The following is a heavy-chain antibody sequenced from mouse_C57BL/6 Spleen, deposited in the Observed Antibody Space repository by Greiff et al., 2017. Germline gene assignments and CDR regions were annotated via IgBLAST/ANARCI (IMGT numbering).Heavy chain of an antibody. CDR1: GFTFSSYT. Sequence: EVKLMESGGGLVKPGGSLKLSCAASGFTFSSYTMSWVRQTPEKRLEWVATISGGGGNTYYPDSVKGRFTISRDNAKNTLYLQMSSLRSEDTALYYCARRGYYGSTLYWYFDVWGTGTTVTVSS. D-gene: IGHD1-1*01. V-gene: IGHV5-9*01. J-gene: IGHJ1*03. CDR3: ARRGYYGSTLYWYFDV. CDR2: ISGGGGNT.